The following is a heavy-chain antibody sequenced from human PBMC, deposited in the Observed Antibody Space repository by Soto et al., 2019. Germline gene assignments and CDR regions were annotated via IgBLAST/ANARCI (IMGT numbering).Heavy chain of an antibody. CDR3: AGGAAVAGGHNRFDT. J-gene: IGHJ5*02. D-gene: IGHD6-19*01. Sequence: QEQLVQSGAEVKKPGASVRVSCKASGYTFISYYIHWVRQAPGQGLVWMGIINPSGGGTTYAQKFQGRVRMTRDRSTSTVYRQLRSLRSEETAVYFCAGGAAVAGGHNRFDTWCQGTLVTVSS. V-gene: IGHV1-46*01. CDR2: INPSGGGT. CDR1: GYTFISYY.